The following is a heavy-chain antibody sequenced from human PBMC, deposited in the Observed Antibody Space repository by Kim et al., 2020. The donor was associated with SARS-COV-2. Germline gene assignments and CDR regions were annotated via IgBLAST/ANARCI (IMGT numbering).Heavy chain of an antibody. J-gene: IGHJ4*02. CDR2: ISSSGSYI. Sequence: GGSLRLSCAASGFTFSSYSMNWVRQAPGKGLEWISSISSSGSYIYYADSMKGRFTISRDNARASLYLQMNSRRAEDTAVYYCARVLTSGWSYFDYWGQGT. D-gene: IGHD6-19*01. V-gene: IGHV3-21*01. CDR1: GFTFSSYS. CDR3: ARVLTSGWSYFDY.